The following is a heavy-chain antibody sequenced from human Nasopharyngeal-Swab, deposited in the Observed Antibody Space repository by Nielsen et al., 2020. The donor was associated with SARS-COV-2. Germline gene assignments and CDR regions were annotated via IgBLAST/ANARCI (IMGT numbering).Heavy chain of an antibody. J-gene: IGHJ6*03. D-gene: IGHD2-2*01. CDR3: ARDNRCSSTSCYLWFSAYYYYMDV. V-gene: IGHV3-21*01. Sequence: VRQAPGKGLGWVSSISSSSSYIYYADSVKGRFTISRDNAKNSLYLQMNSLRAEDTAVYYCARDNRCSSTSCYLWFSAYYYYMDVWGKGTTVTVSS. CDR2: ISSSSSYI.